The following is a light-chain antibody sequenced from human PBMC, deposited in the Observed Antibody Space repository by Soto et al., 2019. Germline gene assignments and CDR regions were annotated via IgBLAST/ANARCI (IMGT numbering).Light chain of an antibody. CDR2: KAS. CDR3: QHYNNARCT. Sequence: DIQMTQSPSTLYASVGDRVTITCRASQSISSWLAWYQQKPGKAPKLLIYKASSLESGVPSRISGSGSGTEFTLTISSLQADDFATYYCQHYNNARCTFGQGTKLEIK. J-gene: IGKJ2*02. V-gene: IGKV1-5*03. CDR1: QSISSW.